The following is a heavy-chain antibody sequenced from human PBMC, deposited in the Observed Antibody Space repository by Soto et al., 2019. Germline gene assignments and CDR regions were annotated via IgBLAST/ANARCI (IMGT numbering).Heavy chain of an antibody. CDR1: GGTFSSYA. Sequence: ASVKVSCKASGGTFSSYAISWVRQAPGQGLEWMGGIIPIFGTANYAQKFQGRVTITADKSTSTAYMELSSLRSEDTAVYYCARGGCSSTSCFYYYYGMDVWGQVTTVTVSS. CDR3: ARGGCSSTSCFYYYYGMDV. V-gene: IGHV1-69*06. J-gene: IGHJ6*02. CDR2: IIPIFGTA. D-gene: IGHD2-2*01.